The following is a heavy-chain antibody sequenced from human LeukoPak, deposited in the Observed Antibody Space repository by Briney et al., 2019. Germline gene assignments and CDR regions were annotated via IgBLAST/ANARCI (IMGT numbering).Heavy chain of an antibody. Sequence: SETLSLTCSVSGGSISGYYWTWVRQPPGKGLEWIGQIHYSGRADYNPSLKSRITMSVDTSRNQISLKLSSVTAADTAIYYCVRFGVNYDMDVWGQGTAVTVFS. CDR2: IHYSGRA. V-gene: IGHV4-59*01. D-gene: IGHD3-16*01. CDR3: VRFGVNYDMDV. J-gene: IGHJ6*02. CDR1: GGSISGYY.